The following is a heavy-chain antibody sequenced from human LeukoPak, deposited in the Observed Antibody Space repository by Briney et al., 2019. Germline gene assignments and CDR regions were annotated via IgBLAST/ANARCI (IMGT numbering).Heavy chain of an antibody. J-gene: IGHJ4*02. D-gene: IGHD3-10*01. V-gene: IGHV1-69*13. CDR2: IIPIFGTA. CDR1: GGTFSSYA. Sequence: SVKVSCKASGGTFSSYAISWVRQAPGQGLEWMGGIIPIFGTANYAQKFQGRVTITADESTSTAYMELSSLRSEDTAVYYCARGYRGAMVRGVIHQQDYWGQGTLVTVSS. CDR3: ARGYRGAMVRGVIHQQDY.